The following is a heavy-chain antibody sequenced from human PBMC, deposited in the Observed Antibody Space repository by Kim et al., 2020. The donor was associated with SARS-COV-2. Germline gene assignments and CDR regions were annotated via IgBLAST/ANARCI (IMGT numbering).Heavy chain of an antibody. Sequence: GGSLRLSCAASGFTFSSYAISWVRQAPGKGLEWVSTISGSGGGTYYADSVKGRFTISRDNSKNTLYLQMNSLRAGDTAVYYCAKGVVVVAAATYFDLWGRGTLVTVSS. V-gene: IGHV3-23*01. J-gene: IGHJ2*01. CDR1: GFTFSSYA. D-gene: IGHD2-15*01. CDR3: AKGVVVVAAATYFDL. CDR2: ISGSGGGT.